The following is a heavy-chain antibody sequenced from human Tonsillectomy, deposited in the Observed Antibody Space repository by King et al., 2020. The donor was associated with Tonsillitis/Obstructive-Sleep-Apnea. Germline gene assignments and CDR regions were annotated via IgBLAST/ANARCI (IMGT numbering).Heavy chain of an antibody. Sequence: VPLVESGGGLVQPGGSLRLSCAASGFTFSTYPMHWVRQAPGQGLEYVSAISSNGGSTYYANSVKGRFTISRDNSKNTLYLQMGSLRAEDMAVYYCARVQMSTDDGGLTHPEEYYLDYWGQGTRVTGSS. D-gene: IGHD4-23*01. CDR1: GFTFSTYP. V-gene: IGHV3-64*01. CDR3: ARVQMSTDDGGLTHPEEYYLDY. CDR2: ISSNGGST. J-gene: IGHJ4*02.